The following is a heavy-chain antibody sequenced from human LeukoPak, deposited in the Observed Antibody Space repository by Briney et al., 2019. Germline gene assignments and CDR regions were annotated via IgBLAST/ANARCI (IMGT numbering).Heavy chain of an antibody. V-gene: IGHV4-38-2*02. Sequence: PSETLSLTCTVSGYLISSGYYWGWIRQSPGKGLEWIGSIFHTGITYYNPSLKSRVAMSVDTSKNQLSLKLSSVTAPDTAVYYCARRGSHDWYFDLWGRGTLVTVSS. J-gene: IGHJ2*01. D-gene: IGHD3-10*01. CDR2: IFHTGIT. CDR1: GYLISSGYY. CDR3: ARRGSHDWYFDL.